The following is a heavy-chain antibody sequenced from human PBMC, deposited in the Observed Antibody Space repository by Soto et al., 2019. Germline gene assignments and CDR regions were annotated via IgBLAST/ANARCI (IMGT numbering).Heavy chain of an antibody. D-gene: IGHD2-2*01. CDR2: ISAYNGNT. V-gene: IGHV1-18*01. CDR1: GYTFTSYG. J-gene: IGHJ5*02. Sequence: QVQLVQSGAEVKKPGASVKVSCKASGYTFTSYGISWVRQAPGQGLEWMGWISAYNGNTNYAQKRQGRVTMTTDTSTSTAYMELRSLRSDDTAVYYCARGKPPYCSSTSCGNWFDPWGQGTLVTVSS. CDR3: ARGKPPYCSSTSCGNWFDP.